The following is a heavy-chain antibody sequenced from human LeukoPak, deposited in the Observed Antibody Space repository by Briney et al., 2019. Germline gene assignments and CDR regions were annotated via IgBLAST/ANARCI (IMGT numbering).Heavy chain of an antibody. Sequence: VASVKVSCKASGGTFSSYAISWVRQAPGQGLEWMGRIIPIFDTANYAQKLQGRVTITTDESTSTAYMELSSLRSEDTAVYYCARSSPPTRTQLWLGGYMDVWGKGTTVTVSS. V-gene: IGHV1-69*05. D-gene: IGHD5-18*01. CDR2: IIPIFDTA. CDR1: GGTFSSYA. CDR3: ARSSPPTRTQLWLGGYMDV. J-gene: IGHJ6*03.